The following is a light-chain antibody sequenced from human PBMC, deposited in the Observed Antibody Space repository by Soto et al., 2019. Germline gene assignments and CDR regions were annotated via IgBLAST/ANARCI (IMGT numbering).Light chain of an antibody. Sequence: QAVVTQEPSRTLSPGGTVTLTRCSSTGAVTSGHYPYWFQQKPGQAPRTLIYDTSNKHSWTPARFSGSLLGGKAALTLSGAQPEDEAEYYCLLSYSGARPVVFGGGTKLTVL. CDR3: LLSYSGARPVV. CDR2: DTS. V-gene: IGLV7-46*01. CDR1: TGAVTSGHY. J-gene: IGLJ2*01.